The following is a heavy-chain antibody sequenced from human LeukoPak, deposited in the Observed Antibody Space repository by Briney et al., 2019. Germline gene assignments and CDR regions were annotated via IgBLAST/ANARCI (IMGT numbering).Heavy chain of an antibody. CDR2: MNPNSGNT. CDR3: LAESLWFGERYNWFDP. J-gene: IGHJ5*02. CDR1: GYTFTSYD. Sequence: GASVKVSCKASGYTFTSYDINWVRQATGQGLEWMGWMNPNSGNTGYAQKFQGRVTMTRNTSISTAYMELSSLRSEDTAVYYCLAESLWFGERYNWFDPWGQGTLVTVSS. D-gene: IGHD3-10*01. V-gene: IGHV1-8*01.